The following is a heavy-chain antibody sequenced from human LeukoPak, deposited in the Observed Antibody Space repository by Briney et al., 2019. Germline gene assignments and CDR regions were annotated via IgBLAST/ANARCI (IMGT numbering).Heavy chain of an antibody. Sequence: GGSLRLSCEASGFTFGSYSMNWVRQAPGKGLEWVAYIHGSSSPVDYADSEKGRFTMSRDNTKNSLYLQMNSLRAEDTAVYYCARDHDWAFDYWGQGTLVTVSS. D-gene: IGHD3-9*01. CDR1: GFTFGSYS. CDR3: ARDHDWAFDY. J-gene: IGHJ4*02. CDR2: IHGSSSPV. V-gene: IGHV3-48*04.